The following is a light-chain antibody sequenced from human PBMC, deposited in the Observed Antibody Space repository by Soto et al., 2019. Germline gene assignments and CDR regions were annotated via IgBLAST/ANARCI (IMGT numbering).Light chain of an antibody. J-gene: IGLJ2*01. Sequence: QPASVSGSPGQSTTISCTGTSSDVGGYNYVSWYQQHPGKAPKLMIYDINNRPSGVSDRFFGSKSGNTASLTISGLQAEDEADYYCCSYTTSSTRVVFGGGTKLTVL. V-gene: IGLV2-14*03. CDR3: CSYTTSSTRVV. CDR2: DIN. CDR1: SSDVGGYNY.